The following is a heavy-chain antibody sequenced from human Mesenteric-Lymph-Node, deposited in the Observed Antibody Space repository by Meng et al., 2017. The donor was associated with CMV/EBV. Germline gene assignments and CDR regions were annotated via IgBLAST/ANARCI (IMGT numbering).Heavy chain of an antibody. J-gene: IGHJ4*02. CDR3: ARHQRWLKSEGGFNY. D-gene: IGHD4-23*01. Sequence: QVQLQQWGAGLLKPSGTLSLTCAVYGGSFSVYYWSWIRQPPGKGLEWIGEINHSGSTNYNPSLKSRVTISVDTSKNQFSLKLSSVTAADTAVYYCARHQRWLKSEGGFNYWGQGTLVTVSS. CDR1: GGSFSVYY. V-gene: IGHV4-34*01. CDR2: INHSGST.